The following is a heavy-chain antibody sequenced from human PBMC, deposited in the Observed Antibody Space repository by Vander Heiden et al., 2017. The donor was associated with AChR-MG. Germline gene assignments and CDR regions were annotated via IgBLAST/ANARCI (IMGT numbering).Heavy chain of an antibody. D-gene: IGHD3-10*01. CDR1: GASVRSGPNY. V-gene: IGHV4-31*03. Sequence: QVHLQESGPGLVKPSQTLSLICTVSGASVRSGPNYWSWIRQYPGKGLEWIGYIYYTGSTDYNPSLKSRVTISQDTSDSQFSLKLNSVTAADTAIYYCARKGQGINRGFDSWGRGTLVTVSS. J-gene: IGHJ5*01. CDR2: IYYTGST. CDR3: ARKGQGINRGFDS.